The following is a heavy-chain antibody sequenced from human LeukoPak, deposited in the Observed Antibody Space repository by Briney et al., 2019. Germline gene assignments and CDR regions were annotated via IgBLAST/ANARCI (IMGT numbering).Heavy chain of an antibody. Sequence: SETLSLTCTVSGGSISSGDYYWSWIRQPPGKGLEWIGEINHSGSTNYNPSLKSRVTISVDTSKNQFSLKLSSVTAADTAVYYCARNRRPGGAVTTPTLDYWGQGTLVTVSS. CDR2: INHSGST. J-gene: IGHJ4*02. D-gene: IGHD3-16*01. CDR1: GGSISSGDYY. CDR3: ARNRRPGGAVTTPTLDY. V-gene: IGHV4-39*07.